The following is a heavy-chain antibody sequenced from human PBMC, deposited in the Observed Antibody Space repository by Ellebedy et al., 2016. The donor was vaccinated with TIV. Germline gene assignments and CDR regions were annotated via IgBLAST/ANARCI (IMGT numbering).Heavy chain of an antibody. D-gene: IGHD4-17*01. V-gene: IGHV1-3*01. J-gene: IGHJ6*02. Sequence: AASVKVSCKASGYTFTNYAIHWVRQAPGQRLEWMGWINAGNGNTKYSQKFQGRVTITRDTSASTAYMELSSLRSEDTAVFYCARTPLLAYGDYGIHFYYYYGMDVWGQGTTVTVSS. CDR3: ARTPLLAYGDYGIHFYYYYGMDV. CDR1: GYTFTNYA. CDR2: INAGNGNT.